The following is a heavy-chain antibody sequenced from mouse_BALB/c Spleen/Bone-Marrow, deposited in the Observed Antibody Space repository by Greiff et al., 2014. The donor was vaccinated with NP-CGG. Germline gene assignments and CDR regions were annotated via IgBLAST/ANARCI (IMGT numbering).Heavy chain of an antibody. Sequence: QVQLQQSGAELVRPGTSVKVSCKASGYAFTNYLIEWVKQRPGQGLEWIGVINPGSGGTKYNEKFKGKATLTADKSSSTAYMQLSSVTSVDFAVYFCAREGYGDFHYWGQGTTLTVSS. J-gene: IGHJ2*01. D-gene: IGHD2-10*02. V-gene: IGHV1-54*01. CDR1: GYAFTNYL. CDR3: AREGYGDFHY. CDR2: INPGSGGT.